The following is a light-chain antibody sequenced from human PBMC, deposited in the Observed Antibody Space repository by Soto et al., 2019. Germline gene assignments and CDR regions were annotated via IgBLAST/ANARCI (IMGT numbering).Light chain of an antibody. Sequence: EIVLTQSPATLSLSPGERATLSCRASQSVGTYFAWYQQKPGQAPRLLIYDSSNRATGIPARFSGSRSGTDFTLTISSLEAEDFAVYYCQQRSDWPSTFGGGTKVEIK. J-gene: IGKJ4*01. V-gene: IGKV3-11*01. CDR1: QSVGTY. CDR2: DSS. CDR3: QQRSDWPST.